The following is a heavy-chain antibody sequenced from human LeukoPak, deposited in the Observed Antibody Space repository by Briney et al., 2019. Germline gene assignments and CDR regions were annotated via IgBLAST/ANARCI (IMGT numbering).Heavy chain of an antibody. Sequence: GGSLRLSCAASGFTSSNYWMSWVRQAPGKGLEWVANTHGSEKYYVDSVKGRFTISRDNAKNSLYLQMNSLRAEDTAVYYCARETPYGSLTFDYWGQGTLVTVSS. J-gene: IGHJ4*02. V-gene: IGHV3-7*03. CDR3: ARETPYGSLTFDY. CDR1: GFTSSNYW. D-gene: IGHD3-10*01. CDR2: THGSEK.